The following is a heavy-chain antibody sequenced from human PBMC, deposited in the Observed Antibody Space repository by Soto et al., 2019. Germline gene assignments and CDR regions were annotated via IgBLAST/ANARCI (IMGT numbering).Heavy chain of an antibody. CDR2: FSGSGGST. J-gene: IGHJ4*02. CDR3: AKDRVKVPAAPRYYFDY. Sequence: EVQLLESGGGLVQPGGSLRLSCAASGFTFSSYAMSWVRQAPGKGLEWVSAFSGSGGSTYYADSVKGRFTISRDNSKNALYLKMNSLRAEDTAVYYCAKDRVKVPAAPRYYFDYWGQGTLVTVSS. D-gene: IGHD2-2*01. V-gene: IGHV3-23*01. CDR1: GFTFSSYA.